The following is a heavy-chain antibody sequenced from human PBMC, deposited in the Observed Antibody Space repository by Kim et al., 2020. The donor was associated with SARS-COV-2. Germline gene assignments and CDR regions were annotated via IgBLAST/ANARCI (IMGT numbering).Heavy chain of an antibody. CDR1: GFTFSTYS. CDR2: IGGRGNYI. CDR3: ARALQWSSDY. J-gene: IGHJ4*02. Sequence: GGSLRLSCAASGFTFSTYSMNWVRQAPGKGLEWVSYIGGRGNYIIYADSVKGRFTVSRDNAKNSLYLQMNSLRDEDTAIYYCARALQWSSDYWGQGTLVTVSS. V-gene: IGHV3-48*02. D-gene: IGHD6-19*01.